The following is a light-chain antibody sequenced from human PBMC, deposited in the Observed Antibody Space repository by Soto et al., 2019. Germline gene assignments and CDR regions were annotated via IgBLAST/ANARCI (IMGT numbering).Light chain of an antibody. CDR1: QSVSSY. J-gene: IGKJ1*01. Sequence: VLTQSTAALSFSPVERSTLSCIASQSVSSYLAWYQQKPGQAPRLLIYDASNRATGIPARFSGSGSGTDFTLTISSLEPEDFAVYYCQQRSNWPPITFGQGTKVDIK. CDR3: QQRSNWPPIT. V-gene: IGKV3-11*01. CDR2: DAS.